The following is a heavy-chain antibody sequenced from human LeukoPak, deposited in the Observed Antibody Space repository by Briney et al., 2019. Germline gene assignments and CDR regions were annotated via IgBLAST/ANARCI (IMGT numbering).Heavy chain of an antibody. CDR2: SSYSGSA. CDR1: DDSISDYY. J-gene: IGHJ5*02. Sequence: PSETLSLTCTVSDDSISDYYWSWIRQPPGQGLEWIGYSSYSGSANYNPSPKSRVTISLGTSKNQFSLKRTSVTPADTAVFYCARTHSSSLIWFDPWGQGTLVIVSS. V-gene: IGHV4-59*01. CDR3: ARTHSSSLIWFDP. D-gene: IGHD6-13*01.